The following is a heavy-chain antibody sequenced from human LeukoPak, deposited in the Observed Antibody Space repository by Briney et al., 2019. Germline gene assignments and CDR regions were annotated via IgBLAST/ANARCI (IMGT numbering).Heavy chain of an antibody. J-gene: IGHJ4*02. CDR3: ARAPITLAGFDY. CDR1: GGSISSYY. V-gene: IGHV4-4*07. Sequence: SETLSLTCTVSGGSISSYYWSWIRQPAGKGLEWIGRIYGSGNTDYNPSLKSRVTMSVDTSKNQFSLKLSSVTAADTAVYYCARAPITLAGFDYWGQGTLVTVSS. D-gene: IGHD3-10*01. CDR2: IYGSGNT.